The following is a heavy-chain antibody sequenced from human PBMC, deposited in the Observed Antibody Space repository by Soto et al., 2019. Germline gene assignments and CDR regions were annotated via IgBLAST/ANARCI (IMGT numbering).Heavy chain of an antibody. CDR3: ARSGRVGDTAMANYYMDV. CDR2: INHSGST. D-gene: IGHD5-18*01. Sequence: PSETLSLTCAVYGGSFSGYYWSWIRQPPGKGLEWIGEINHSGSTNYNPSLKSRVTISVDTSKNQFSLKLSSVTAADTAVYYCARSGRVGDTAMANYYMDVWGKGTTVTVSS. CDR1: GGSFSGYY. V-gene: IGHV4-34*01. J-gene: IGHJ6*03.